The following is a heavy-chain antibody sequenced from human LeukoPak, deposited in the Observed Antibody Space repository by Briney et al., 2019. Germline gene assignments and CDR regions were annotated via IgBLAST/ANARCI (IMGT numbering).Heavy chain of an antibody. Sequence: GGSLRLSCAASGFTVSSNYMNWVRQAPGKGLEWVSVIYSGGSTYYADSVKGRFTISRDNAKNSLYLQMNSLRAEDTAVYYCAREVDGGCSSTSCYTGAFDIWGQGTMVTVSS. CDR2: IYSGGST. D-gene: IGHD2-2*02. J-gene: IGHJ3*02. CDR3: AREVDGGCSSTSCYTGAFDI. V-gene: IGHV3-66*01. CDR1: GFTVSSNY.